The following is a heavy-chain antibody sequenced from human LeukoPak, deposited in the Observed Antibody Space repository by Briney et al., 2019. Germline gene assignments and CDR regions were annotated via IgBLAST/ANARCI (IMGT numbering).Heavy chain of an antibody. V-gene: IGHV1-18*01. CDR3: ARETGGRGILY. J-gene: IGHJ4*02. CDR2: ISAYNGNT. CDR1: GYTFSSYG. D-gene: IGHD3-16*01. Sequence: ASVKVSCRASGYTFSSYGITWVRQAPGQGLEWMGWISAYNGNTNYAQKLQGRVSLTTDTSTSTAYMDLRGLRSDDTAIYYCARETGGRGILYWGQGTLVTVSS.